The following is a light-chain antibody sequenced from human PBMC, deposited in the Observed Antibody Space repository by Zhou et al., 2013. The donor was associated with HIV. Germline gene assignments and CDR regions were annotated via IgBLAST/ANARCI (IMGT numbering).Light chain of an antibody. CDR1: QSVSSY. CDR3: QQYGSSPYT. CDR2: DTF. Sequence: EIVLTQSPATLSLSPGERATLSCRASQSVSSYLSWYQQKPGQAPRLLIYDTFNRATGIPARFSGSGSGTDFTLTISRLEPEDFAVYYCQQYGSSPYTFGQGTKLEIK. J-gene: IGKJ2*01. V-gene: IGKV3-20*01.